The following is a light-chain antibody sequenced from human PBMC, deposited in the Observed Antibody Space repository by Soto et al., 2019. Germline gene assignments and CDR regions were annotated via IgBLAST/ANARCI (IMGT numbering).Light chain of an antibody. CDR2: GAS. CDR1: QSVSKN. J-gene: IGKJ1*01. V-gene: IGKV3-15*01. Sequence: EIVMTQSPATLSVSPGERATLSCRASQSVSKNLAWYQQKPGQAPRLLIYGASTRATGIPAWFSGSGSATEFTLTISSLQSEDFAVYYCQHYNNWPPWTFGQGTKVEIK. CDR3: QHYNNWPPWT.